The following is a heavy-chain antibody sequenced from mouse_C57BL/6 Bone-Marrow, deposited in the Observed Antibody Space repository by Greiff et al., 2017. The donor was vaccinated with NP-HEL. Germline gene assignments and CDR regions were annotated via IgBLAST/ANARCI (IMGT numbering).Heavy chain of an antibody. Sequence: VQVVESGAELARPGASVKLSCKASGYTFTSYGISWVKQRTGQGLEWIGEIYPRSGNTYYNEKFKGKATLTADNSSSTAYMELRSLTSEDSAVYFCAREAIYYYGSRYFDVWGTGTTVTVSS. V-gene: IGHV1-81*01. D-gene: IGHD1-1*01. CDR1: GYTFTSYG. CDR3: AREAIYYYGSRYFDV. CDR2: IYPRSGNT. J-gene: IGHJ1*03.